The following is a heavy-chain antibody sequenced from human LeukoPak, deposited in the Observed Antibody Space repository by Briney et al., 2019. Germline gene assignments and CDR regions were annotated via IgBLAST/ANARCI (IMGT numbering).Heavy chain of an antibody. J-gene: IGHJ4*02. V-gene: IGHV1-69*02. CDR2: IIPILGIA. D-gene: IGHD6-13*01. CDR3: ARVAAAGTNYFDY. CDR1: GGTFSSYT. Sequence: GASVKVSCKASGGTFSSYTISWVRQAPGQGLEWMGRIIPILGIANYAQKFQGRVTITADKSTSTAYMELSRLRSDDTAVYYCARVAAAGTNYFDYWGQGTLVTVSS.